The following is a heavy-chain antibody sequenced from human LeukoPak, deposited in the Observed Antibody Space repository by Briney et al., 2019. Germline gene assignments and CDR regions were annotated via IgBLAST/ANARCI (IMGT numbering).Heavy chain of an antibody. CDR2: FYPGDSDT. V-gene: IGHV5-51*01. Sequence: GESLKISCKGSGYRFTNYWIGWLRQMPGKGLEWIGIFYPGDSDTRYSPSFQGQVTISADKSISTAYLQWSSLKASDTAMYYCARHVKPYIDIWGQGTMVTVSS. CDR3: ARHVKPYIDI. CDR1: GYRFTNYW. J-gene: IGHJ3*02. D-gene: IGHD2/OR15-2a*01.